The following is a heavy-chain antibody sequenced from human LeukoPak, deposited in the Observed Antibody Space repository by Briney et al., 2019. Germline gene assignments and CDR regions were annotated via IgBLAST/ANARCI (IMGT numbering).Heavy chain of an antibody. J-gene: IGHJ4*02. CDR2: TGSGAFT. V-gene: IGHV3-23*01. Sequence: TGSGAFTDYADSVMGRFTISRDNSKNTLYLQMNSLRAEDTAVYYCAKDHRYSSGPFDYWGQGTLVTVTS. CDR3: AKDHRYSSGPFDY. D-gene: IGHD6-19*01.